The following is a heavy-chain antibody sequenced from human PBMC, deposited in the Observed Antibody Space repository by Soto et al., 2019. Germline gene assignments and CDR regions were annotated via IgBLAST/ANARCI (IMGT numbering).Heavy chain of an antibody. Sequence: QVQLVESGGGVVQPGRSLRLSCAASGFTFSSYGMHWVRQAPGKGLEWVAVIWYDGSNKYYADSVKGRFTISRDNSKNTLYLQMNRLRAEDTAVYYCARVAYCGGDCTSSGMDVWGQGTTVTVSS. CDR1: GFTFSSYG. CDR3: ARVAYCGGDCTSSGMDV. J-gene: IGHJ6*02. V-gene: IGHV3-33*01. D-gene: IGHD2-21*02. CDR2: IWYDGSNK.